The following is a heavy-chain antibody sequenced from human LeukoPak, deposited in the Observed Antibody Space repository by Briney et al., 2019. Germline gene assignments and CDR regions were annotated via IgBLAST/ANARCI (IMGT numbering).Heavy chain of an antibody. J-gene: IGHJ6*03. CDR1: GYTFTGYY. CDR2: INPNSGGT. D-gene: IGHD6-13*01. Sequence: GASVKVSCKASGYTFTGYYMHWVRQAPGQGLEWMGWINPNSGGTNYAQKLQGRVTMTTDTSTSTAYMELRSLRSDDTAVYYCARWYSSSWYHYYYYMDVWGKGTTVTISS. V-gene: IGHV1-2*02. CDR3: ARWYSSSWYHYYYYMDV.